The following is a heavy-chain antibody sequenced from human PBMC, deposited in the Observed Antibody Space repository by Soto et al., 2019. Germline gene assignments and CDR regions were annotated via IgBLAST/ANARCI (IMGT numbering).Heavy chain of an antibody. V-gene: IGHV1-69*01. D-gene: IGHD3-16*01. CDR3: ARGGRSGSPTTCDY. CDR2: IIPIFGTA. Sequence: QVQLVQSGAEVKKPGSSVKVSCKASGGTFSSYAISWVRQAPGQGLEWMGGIIPIFGTANYAQKFQGRVTITADESTSTADMELSSLRSEDTAVDYCARGGRSGSPTTCDYWGQGTLVTVSS. J-gene: IGHJ4*02. CDR1: GGTFSSYA.